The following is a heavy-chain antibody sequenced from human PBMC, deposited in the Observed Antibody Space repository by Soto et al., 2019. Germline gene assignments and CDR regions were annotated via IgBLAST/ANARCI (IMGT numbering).Heavy chain of an antibody. D-gene: IGHD2-8*01. Sequence: SETLSLTCAVYGGSFSGYYWSCIRQPPGKGLEWIVEINHSGSTNYNPSLKSRVTISVDTSKNQFSLKLSSVTAADTAVYYCARGADIVLMVYAIDDAFDIWGQGTMVTVSS. CDR2: INHSGST. V-gene: IGHV4-34*01. CDR3: ARGADIVLMVYAIDDAFDI. J-gene: IGHJ3*02. CDR1: GGSFSGYY.